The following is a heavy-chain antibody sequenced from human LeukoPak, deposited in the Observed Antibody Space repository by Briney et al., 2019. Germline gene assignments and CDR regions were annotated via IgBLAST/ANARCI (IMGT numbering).Heavy chain of an antibody. J-gene: IGHJ4*02. CDR3: ATRGHYYDSSGYSVTRLFYFDY. CDR2: INHSGST. V-gene: IGHV4-34*01. CDR1: GGSFSGYY. Sequence: KASETLSLTCAVYGGSFSGYYWSWIRQPPGKGLEWIGEINHSGSTNYNPSLKSRVTISVDTSKNQFSLKLSSVTAADTAVYYCATRGHYYDSSGYSVTRLFYFDYWGQGTLVTVSS. D-gene: IGHD3-22*01.